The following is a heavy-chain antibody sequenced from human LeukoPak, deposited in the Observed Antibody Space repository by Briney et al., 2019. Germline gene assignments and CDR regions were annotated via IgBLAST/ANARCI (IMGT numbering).Heavy chain of an antibody. D-gene: IGHD1-26*01. CDR1: GFTFSSYE. CDR2: ISSSGSTI. J-gene: IGHJ4*02. CDR3: AKDALYSGSYSCFDY. Sequence: PGGSLRLSCAASGFTFSSYEMNWVRQAPGKGLEWVSYISSSGSTIYYADSVKGRFTISRDNAKNSLYLQMNSLRAEDTAVYYCAKDALYSGSYSCFDYWGQGTLVTVSS. V-gene: IGHV3-48*03.